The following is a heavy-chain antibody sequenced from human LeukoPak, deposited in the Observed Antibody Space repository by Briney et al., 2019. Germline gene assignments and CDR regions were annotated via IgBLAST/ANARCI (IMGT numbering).Heavy chain of an antibody. V-gene: IGHV4-39*01. CDR3: ARQLIGVPE. CDR1: GGSISSSSYS. D-gene: IGHD7-27*01. J-gene: IGHJ4*02. Sequence: PSETLSLTCTVSGGSISSSSYSWGWIRQPPGKGLEWIGSIYYSGSTYYNPSLKSRVTISVDTSKNQFSLKLSSVTAADTAVYYCARQLIGVPEWGQGTLVTVSS. CDR2: IYYSGST.